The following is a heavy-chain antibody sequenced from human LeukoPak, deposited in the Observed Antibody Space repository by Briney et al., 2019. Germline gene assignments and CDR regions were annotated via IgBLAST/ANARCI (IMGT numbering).Heavy chain of an antibody. CDR3: ARGYCDSILCHNYFDY. J-gene: IGHJ4*02. Sequence: GGSLRLSCAASGFTFSSHGMHGVRQAPGKGLEWVAVIWYDGSNQYYADSVKGRFTISRDNSKNTLYLQMNSLRAEDTAVYYCARGYCDSILCHNYFDYWGQGTLVTVSS. D-gene: IGHD2/OR15-2a*01. CDR2: IWYDGSNQ. V-gene: IGHV3-33*01. CDR1: GFTFSSHG.